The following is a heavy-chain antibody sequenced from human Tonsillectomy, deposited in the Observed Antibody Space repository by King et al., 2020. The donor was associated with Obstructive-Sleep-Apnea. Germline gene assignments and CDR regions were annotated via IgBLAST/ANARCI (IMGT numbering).Heavy chain of an antibody. D-gene: IGHD3-10*01. CDR2: ISSDGGKK. CDR1: GFNFNVYY. V-gene: IGHV3-30-3*01. Sequence: QVQLVESGGGVVQPGRSLRLSCAASGFNFNVYYIHWVRQTPGKGLEWVAVISSDGGKKYYADSVKGRFTISRDNSKSTLYLQMNSLTTEYTAIYYCVRGSRLWCGEFWGRGTLVTVSA. J-gene: IGHJ4*02. CDR3: VRGSRLWCGEF.